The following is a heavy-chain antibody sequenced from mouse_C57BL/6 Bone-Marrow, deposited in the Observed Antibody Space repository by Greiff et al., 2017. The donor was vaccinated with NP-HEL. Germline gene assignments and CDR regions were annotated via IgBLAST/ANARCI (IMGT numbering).Heavy chain of an antibody. CDR1: GYTFTSYG. V-gene: IGHV1-81*01. D-gene: IGHD1-1*01. Sequence: VKVVESGAELARPGASVKLSCKASGYTFTSYGISWVKQRTGQGLEWIGEIYPRSGNTYYNEKFKGKATLTADKSSSTAYMELRSLTSEDSAVYFCARSYYYGSSPYAMDYWGQGTSVTVSS. CDR2: IYPRSGNT. CDR3: ARSYYYGSSPYAMDY. J-gene: IGHJ4*01.